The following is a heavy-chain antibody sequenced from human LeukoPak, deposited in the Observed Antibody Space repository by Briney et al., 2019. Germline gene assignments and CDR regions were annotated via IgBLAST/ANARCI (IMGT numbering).Heavy chain of an antibody. J-gene: IGHJ4*02. CDR2: IYHSGST. D-gene: IGHD6-19*01. Sequence: PSETLSLTCTVSGYSISSGYYWGWIRQPPGKGLEWIGSIYHSGSTYYNPSLKSRVTISVDTSKNQFSLKLSSVTAADTAVYYCARRASGWYVDYWGQGTLVTVSS. CDR3: ARRASGWYVDY. V-gene: IGHV4-38-2*02. CDR1: GYSISSGYY.